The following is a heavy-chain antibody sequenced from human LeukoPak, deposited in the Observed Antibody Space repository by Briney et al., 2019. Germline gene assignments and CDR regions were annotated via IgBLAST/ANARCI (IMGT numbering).Heavy chain of an antibody. V-gene: IGHV4-59*11. Sequence: NPSETLSLTCTVSGGSISSHYWSWIRQPPGKGLEWVGDISYSGSTNYNSSLKSRVTISVDTSKNQFSLKLSSVTAADTAVYYCASQGWLQLQPFDYWGQGTLVTVSS. CDR1: GGSISSHY. CDR3: ASQGWLQLQPFDY. CDR2: ISYSGST. J-gene: IGHJ4*02. D-gene: IGHD5-24*01.